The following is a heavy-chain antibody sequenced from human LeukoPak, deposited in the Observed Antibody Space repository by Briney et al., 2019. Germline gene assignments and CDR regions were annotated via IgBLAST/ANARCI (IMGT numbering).Heavy chain of an antibody. CDR1: GFTFSSYS. Sequence: PGGSLRLSCAASGFTFSSYSMNWVRQAPGKGLEWVSSISSSSSYIYYADSVKGRFTISRDNAKNSLYLQMNSLRAEDTAVYYCARDGEVWYYFDYWGQGTLVTVSS. V-gene: IGHV3-21*01. J-gene: IGHJ4*02. CDR3: ARDGEVWYYFDY. CDR2: ISSSSSYI. D-gene: IGHD2-21*01.